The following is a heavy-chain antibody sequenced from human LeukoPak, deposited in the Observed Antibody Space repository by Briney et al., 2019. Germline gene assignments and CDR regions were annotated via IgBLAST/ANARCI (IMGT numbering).Heavy chain of an antibody. V-gene: IGHV1-2*04. J-gene: IGHJ4*02. CDR2: INPNSGGT. Sequence: VASVKVSCKASGYTFTGYYIHWVRQAPGQGLEWMGWINPNSGGTNYAQNFQGWVTMTRDTSISTAYMELSRLRSDDTAVYYCARDTSYYFDYWGQGTLVTVSS. CDR1: GYTFTGYY. CDR3: ARDTSYYFDY. D-gene: IGHD2/OR15-2a*01.